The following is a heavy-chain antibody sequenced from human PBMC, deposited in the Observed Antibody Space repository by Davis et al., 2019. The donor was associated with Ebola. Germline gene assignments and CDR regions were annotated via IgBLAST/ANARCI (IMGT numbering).Heavy chain of an antibody. CDR2: IRSKANSYAT. CDR3: ARVTTRSYYPLYSCDY. Sequence: GESLKISCAASGFTFSGSAMHWVRQASGKGLEWVGRIRSKANSYATAYAASVKGRFTISRDDSKNTAYLQMNSLKTEDTAVYYCARVTTRSYYPLYSCDYWGQGTLVTVAS. CDR1: GFTFSGSA. D-gene: IGHD2/OR15-2a*01. J-gene: IGHJ4*02. V-gene: IGHV3-73*01.